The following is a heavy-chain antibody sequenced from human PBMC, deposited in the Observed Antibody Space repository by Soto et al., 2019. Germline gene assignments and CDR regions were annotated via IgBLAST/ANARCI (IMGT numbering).Heavy chain of an antibody. J-gene: IGHJ4*02. Sequence: EVQLVESGGGLVKPGGSLRLSCAASGFTFSSHSMNWVRQAPGKGLEWVSSISSSSSYIYYADSVKGRFTISRDNAKNLVYLQINSLRAEDTAGYYCARVDRGSLDYWGRGTLVTVSS. CDR3: ARVDRGSLDY. V-gene: IGHV3-21*01. CDR2: ISSSSSYI. D-gene: IGHD6-25*01. CDR1: GFTFSSHS.